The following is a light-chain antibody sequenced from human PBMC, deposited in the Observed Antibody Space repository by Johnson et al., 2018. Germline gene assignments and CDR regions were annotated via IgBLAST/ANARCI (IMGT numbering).Light chain of an antibody. Sequence: QSVLTQPPSVSAAPGQKVTISCSGSSSNIGNNYVSWYQKLPGTAPKLLIYENNKRPSGIPDRFSGSKSGTSATLGITGLQTGDEADYYCGTWDSSLSAGNVFRTGTKVTVL. J-gene: IGLJ1*01. CDR2: ENN. CDR1: SSNIGNNY. V-gene: IGLV1-51*02. CDR3: GTWDSSLSAGNV.